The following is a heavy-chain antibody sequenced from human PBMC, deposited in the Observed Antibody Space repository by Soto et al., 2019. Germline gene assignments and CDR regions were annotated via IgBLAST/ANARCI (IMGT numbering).Heavy chain of an antibody. D-gene: IGHD4-17*01. J-gene: IGHJ4*02. CDR1: GFTFSSYG. Sequence: QVQLVESGGDVVQPGRSLRLSCAASGFTFSSYGMHRVRQAPGKGLEWVAVISYDGSNKYYADSVKGRFTISRDNSKNTLYLQMYRLKAEETAVYYGASLVGAFDYWGQGTLVTVSS. CDR3: ASLVGAFDY. V-gene: IGHV3-30*03. CDR2: ISYDGSNK.